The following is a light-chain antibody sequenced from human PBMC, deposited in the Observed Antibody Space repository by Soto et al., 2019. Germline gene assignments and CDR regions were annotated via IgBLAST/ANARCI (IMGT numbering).Light chain of an antibody. CDR1: SSDVGDYKY. Sequence: QSALTQPRSVSGSPGQSVTISCTGTSSDVGDYKYVSWYRQHPGKAPKLIIYDVSERPSGVPDRFSGSKSGNTASLTISWLQAEDEADYYCCSYAGSYSYVFGTGTKLTVL. J-gene: IGLJ1*01. V-gene: IGLV2-11*01. CDR3: CSYAGSYSYV. CDR2: DVS.